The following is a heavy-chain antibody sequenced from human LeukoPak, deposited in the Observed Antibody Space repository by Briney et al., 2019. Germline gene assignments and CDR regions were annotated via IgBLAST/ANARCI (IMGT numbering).Heavy chain of an antibody. J-gene: IGHJ4*02. D-gene: IGHD3-22*01. Sequence: GESLKISCQGSGFSFTSYWIGWVRQMPGKGLEWMGIIYPGDSDTRYSPSFQGQVTISADKSISTAYLQWSSLKASDTAMYYCARLTYYYDSSGYYYSQRAPFDYWGQGTLVTASS. V-gene: IGHV5-51*01. CDR2: IYPGDSDT. CDR1: GFSFTSYW. CDR3: ARLTYYYDSSGYYYSQRAPFDY.